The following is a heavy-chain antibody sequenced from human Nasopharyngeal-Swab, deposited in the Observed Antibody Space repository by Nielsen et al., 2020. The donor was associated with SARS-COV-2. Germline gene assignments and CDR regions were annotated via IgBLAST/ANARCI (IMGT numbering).Heavy chain of an antibody. CDR1: GFTFSRSW. D-gene: IGHD5-18*01. CDR3: VSSRAATLYSHGYSDFDY. CDR2: IKQDGSEE. V-gene: IGHV3-7*03. Sequence: GGSLRLSCTVSGFTFSRSWMTWVRQAPGKGLEWVANIKQDGSEEYYVDSVKGRFTISRDNAKNSLYLQMNSLRVEDTAMYYCVSSRAATLYSHGYSDFDYWGQGTLVTVSS. J-gene: IGHJ4*02.